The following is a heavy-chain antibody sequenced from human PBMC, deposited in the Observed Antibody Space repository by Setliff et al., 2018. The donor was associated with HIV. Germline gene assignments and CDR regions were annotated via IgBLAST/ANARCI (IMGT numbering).Heavy chain of an antibody. J-gene: IGHJ3*02. CDR1: GGSISSGDYY. D-gene: IGHD6-25*01. CDR3: ARDRYNSGWRAFDT. CDR2: IYYSGST. V-gene: IGHV4-30-4*08. Sequence: SETLSLTCTVSGGSISSGDYYWSWIRQPPGKGLEWIGYIYYSGSTYNNPSLKSRVTISVDTSKNQFSLKLSSVTAADTAMYYCARDRYNSGWRAFDTWGQGTMVTVSS.